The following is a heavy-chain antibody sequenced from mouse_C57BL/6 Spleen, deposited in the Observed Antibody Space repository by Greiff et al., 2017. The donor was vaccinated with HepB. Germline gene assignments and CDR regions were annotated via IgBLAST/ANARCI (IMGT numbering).Heavy chain of an antibody. CDR2: ISSGGDYI. V-gene: IGHV5-9-1*02. CDR1: GFTFSSYA. CDR3: TRAITTVGWYFDV. D-gene: IGHD1-1*01. J-gene: IGHJ1*03. Sequence: EVQGVESGEGLVKPGGSLKLSCAASGFTFSSYAMPWVRQTPEKRLEWVAYISSGGDYIYYADTVKGRFTISRDNARNTLYLQMSSLKSEDTAMYYCTRAITTVGWYFDVWGTGTSVTVSS.